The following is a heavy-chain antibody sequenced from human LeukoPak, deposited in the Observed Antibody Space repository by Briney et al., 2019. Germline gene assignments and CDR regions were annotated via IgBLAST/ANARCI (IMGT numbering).Heavy chain of an antibody. D-gene: IGHD3-22*01. J-gene: IGHJ4*02. CDR1: GFIFDDYA. V-gene: IGHV3-9*01. Sequence: SGGSLRLSCAASGFIFDDYAMHWVRQAPGKGLEWVSHISWNSGTIGYADSVKGRFTISRDNAKNSLYLQMNSLRAEDTALYYCAKDLASGGYYHPFDYWGQGTLVTVSS. CDR3: AKDLASGGYYHPFDY. CDR2: ISWNSGTI.